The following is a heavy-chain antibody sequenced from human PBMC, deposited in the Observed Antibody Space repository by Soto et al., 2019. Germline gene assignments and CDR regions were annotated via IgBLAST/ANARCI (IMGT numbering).Heavy chain of an antibody. D-gene: IGHD6-13*01. V-gene: IGHV4-34*01. CDR2: INHSGST. CDR3: ARGPWGAAAGTYFDY. Sequence: PETLSLTCAVYGGSFSGYYWSWIRQPPGKGLEWIGEINHSGSTNYNPSLKSRVTISVDTSKNQFSLKLSSVTAADTAVYYCARGPWGAAAGTYFDYWGQGTLVTVSS. J-gene: IGHJ4*02. CDR1: GGSFSGYY.